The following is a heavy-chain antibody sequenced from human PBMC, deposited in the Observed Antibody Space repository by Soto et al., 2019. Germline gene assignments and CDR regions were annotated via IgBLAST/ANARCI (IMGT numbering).Heavy chain of an antibody. V-gene: IGHV1-18*01. J-gene: IGHJ4*02. CDR2: ISAYNGNT. D-gene: IGHD3-10*02. Sequence: ASVKVSCKASGYTFTSYGISWVRQAPGQGLEWMGWISAYNGNTNYAQKLQGRVTMTTDTSTSTAYMELRSLRSDDTAVYYCARGPRRNMLEKTGPPTKFDYWGQGTLVTVSS. CDR3: ARGPRRNMLEKTGPPTKFDY. CDR1: GYTFTSYG.